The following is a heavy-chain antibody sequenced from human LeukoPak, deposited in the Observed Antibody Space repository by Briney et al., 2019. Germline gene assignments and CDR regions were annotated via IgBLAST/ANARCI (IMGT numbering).Heavy chain of an antibody. CDR3: ARGVVGATAFAY. V-gene: IGHV4-4*07. CDR2: IYANGST. CDR1: GGSISGCT. J-gene: IGHJ4*02. D-gene: IGHD1-26*01. Sequence: PSETLSLTCTVSGGSISGCTWSWIRQPAGKGLEWIGRIYANGSTNYNPSLQGRVTMSVDTSRGQFFLMVHSVTAADTAVYYCARGVVGATAFAYWGQGTVVTASS.